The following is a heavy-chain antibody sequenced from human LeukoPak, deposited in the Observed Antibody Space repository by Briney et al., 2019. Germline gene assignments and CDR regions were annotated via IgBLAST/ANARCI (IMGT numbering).Heavy chain of an antibody. D-gene: IGHD6-19*01. CDR2: IYYSGST. Sequence: SETLSLTCTVSGGSISSGDYYWSWIRQPPGKGLEWIGYIYYSGSTNYNPSLKSRVTISVDTSKNQFSLKLSSVTAADTAVYYCARRGIAVAGLDAFDIWGQGTMVTVSS. V-gene: IGHV4-30-4*01. J-gene: IGHJ3*02. CDR3: ARRGIAVAGLDAFDI. CDR1: GGSISSGDYY.